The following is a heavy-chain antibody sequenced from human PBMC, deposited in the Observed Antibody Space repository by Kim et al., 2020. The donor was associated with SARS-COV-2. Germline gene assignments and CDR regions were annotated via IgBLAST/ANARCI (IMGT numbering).Heavy chain of an antibody. CDR3: ARDGYFDY. V-gene: IGHV1-18*01. J-gene: IGHJ4*02. Sequence: NANTNYAPKLQGRVTMTTDTSTGTAYMELRSLRSDDTAVYYCARDGYFDYWGQGTLVSVSS. CDR2: NANT.